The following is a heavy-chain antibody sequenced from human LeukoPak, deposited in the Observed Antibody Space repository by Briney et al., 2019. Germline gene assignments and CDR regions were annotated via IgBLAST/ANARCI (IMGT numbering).Heavy chain of an antibody. CDR2: ISSSSSTI. V-gene: IGHV3-48*02. CDR3: ARMTHSGSYYFDY. CDR1: GFTFSRYN. J-gene: IGHJ4*02. Sequence: PGGSLRLSCVASGFTFSRYNMNWVRQAPGKGLEWVSYISSSSSTIYYADSVKGRFTISRDNAKTSLYLQMNSLRDEDTAVCYCARMTHSGSYYFDYWGQGTLVTVSS. D-gene: IGHD1-26*01.